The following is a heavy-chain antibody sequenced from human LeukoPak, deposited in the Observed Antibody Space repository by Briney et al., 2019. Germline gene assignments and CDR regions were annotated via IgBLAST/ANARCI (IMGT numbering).Heavy chain of an antibody. Sequence: GGSLRLSCAASGFTFSSYEMNWVRQAPGKGLERVSYISSSGSTIYYADSVKGRFTISRDNAKNSLYLQMNSLRAEDMALYYCAKSRSGIAARPGGFDYWGQGTLVTVSS. J-gene: IGHJ4*02. CDR3: AKSRSGIAARPGGFDY. CDR2: ISSSGSTI. CDR1: GFTFSSYE. D-gene: IGHD6-6*01. V-gene: IGHV3-48*03.